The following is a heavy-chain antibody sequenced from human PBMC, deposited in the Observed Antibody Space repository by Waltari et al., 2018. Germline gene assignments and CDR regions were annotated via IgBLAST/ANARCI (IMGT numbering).Heavy chain of an antibody. J-gene: IGHJ6*02. V-gene: IGHV3-49*03. CDR2: IRSKAYGGTT. CDR3: TRDHDYGDYDHGLDYYYGMDV. D-gene: IGHD4-17*01. CDR1: GFTFGDYA. Sequence: EVQLVESGGGLVQPGRSLRLSCTASGFTFGDYAMSWFRQAPGKGLEWVGFIRSKAYGGTTEYAASVKGRFTISRDDSKSIAYLQMNSLKTEDTAVYYCTRDHDYGDYDHGLDYYYGMDVWGQGTTVTVSS.